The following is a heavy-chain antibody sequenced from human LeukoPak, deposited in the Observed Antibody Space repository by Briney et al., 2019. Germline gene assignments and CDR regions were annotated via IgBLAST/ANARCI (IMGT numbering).Heavy chain of an antibody. Sequence: SETLSLTCAVSGGSISESGYYWGWIRQPPGKGLKWIGRIFSSGNTYYNPSLNSRVSMSVDTSQNQFSLKLNSVTAADTAVYFCVRYSSGWPFDYWGRGSLVTVSS. CDR2: IFSSGNT. D-gene: IGHD6-19*01. CDR3: VRYSSGWPFDY. V-gene: IGHV4-39*01. J-gene: IGHJ4*01. CDR1: GGSISESGYY.